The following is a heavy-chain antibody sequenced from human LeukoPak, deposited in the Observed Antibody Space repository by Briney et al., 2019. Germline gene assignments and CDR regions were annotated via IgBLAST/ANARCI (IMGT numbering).Heavy chain of an antibody. Sequence: GRSLRLSCAASGFTFSSYGMHWVRQAPGKGLEWVAVIWYDGSNKYYADSVKGRFTISRDNSKNTLYLQMNSLRAEDTAVYYCARDRRFYGDYDLYFDYWGPGTLVTVSS. D-gene: IGHD4-17*01. CDR1: GFTFSSYG. V-gene: IGHV3-33*01. CDR2: IWYDGSNK. CDR3: ARDRRFYGDYDLYFDY. J-gene: IGHJ4*02.